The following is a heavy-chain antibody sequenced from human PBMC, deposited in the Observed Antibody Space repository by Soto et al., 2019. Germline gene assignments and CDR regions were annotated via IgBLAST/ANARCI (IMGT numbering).Heavy chain of an antibody. J-gene: IGHJ4*02. CDR1: GFSLSTSGVG. CDR2: IYWNDDK. Sequence: SGPTLVNPTQTLTLTCTFSGFSLSTSGVGVGWIRQPPGKALEWLAVIYWNDDKRDSPTLKSKLTNTKDTTTSQMVPTMTNMDPIDITTYYSALSHSVGTYRYDSSGYTFDDWGQGTLVTVSS. V-gene: IGHV2-5*01. D-gene: IGHD3-22*01. CDR3: ALSHSVGTYRYDSSGYTFDD.